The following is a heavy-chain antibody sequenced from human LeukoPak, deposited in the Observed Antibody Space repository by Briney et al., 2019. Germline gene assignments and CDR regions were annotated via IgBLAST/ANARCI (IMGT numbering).Heavy chain of an antibody. J-gene: IGHJ4*02. CDR3: ARALRTVWGYYFDY. V-gene: IGHV3-7*01. CDR1: GLTFNNYW. D-gene: IGHD4-17*01. CDR2: IKQDGSEK. Sequence: GGSLRLSCAASGLTFNNYWMNWVRQAPGKGLEWVANIKQDGSEKYYVDSVKGRFTISRDNAKNSLYLLMNSLRAEDTAVYYCARALRTVWGYYFDYWGQGTLVTVSS.